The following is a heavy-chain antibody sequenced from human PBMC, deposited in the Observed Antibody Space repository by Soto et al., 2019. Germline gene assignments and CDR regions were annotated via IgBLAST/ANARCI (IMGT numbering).Heavy chain of an antibody. CDR2: IYYSGST. J-gene: IGHJ6*03. Sequence: TSETLSLTCTVSGGSISSYYWSWIRQPPGKGLEWIGYIYYSGSTNYNPSLKSRVTISVDTSKNQFSLKLSSVTAADTAVYYCAVSGICDYRTTDYYYYYYMDVWGKGTTVTVSS. D-gene: IGHD4-4*01. CDR1: GGSISSYY. V-gene: IGHV4-59*08. CDR3: AVSGICDYRTTDYYYYYYMDV.